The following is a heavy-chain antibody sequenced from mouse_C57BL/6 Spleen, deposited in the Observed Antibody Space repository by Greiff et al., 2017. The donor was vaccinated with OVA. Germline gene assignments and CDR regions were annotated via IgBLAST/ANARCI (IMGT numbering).Heavy chain of an antibody. CDR1: GFTFSDYY. D-gene: IGHD2-4*01. CDR3: ARGGLRQGAWFAY. CDR2: INYDGSST. J-gene: IGHJ3*01. V-gene: IGHV5-16*01. Sequence: EVKLVESEGGLVQPGSSMKLSCTASGFTFSDYYMAWVRQVPEKGLEWVANINYDGSSTYYLDSLKSRFIISRDNAKNILYLQMSSLKSEDTATYYCARGGLRQGAWFAYWGQGTLVTVSA.